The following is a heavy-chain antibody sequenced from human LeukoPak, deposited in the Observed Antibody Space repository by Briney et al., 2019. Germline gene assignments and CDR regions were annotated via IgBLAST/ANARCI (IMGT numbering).Heavy chain of an antibody. CDR2: IWYDGSNK. V-gene: IGHV3-33*01. D-gene: IGHD6-19*01. Sequence: PGRSLRLSCAASGFTFSSYGMHWVRQAPGKGLEWVAVIWYDGSNKYYADSVKGRFTISRDNSKNTLYLQMNSLRAEDTAVYYCARDSIEWLPDYWGQGTLVTVSS. CDR1: GFTFSSYG. CDR3: ARDSIEWLPDY. J-gene: IGHJ4*02.